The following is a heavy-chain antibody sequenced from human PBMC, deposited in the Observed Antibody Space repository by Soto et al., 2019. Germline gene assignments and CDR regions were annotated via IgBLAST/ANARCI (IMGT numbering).Heavy chain of an antibody. CDR3: ASGYDSSGYYLLNY. Sequence: PSETLSLTCTVSGGSISSYYCSWIRQPPGKGLEWIGYNYYTGSINYNPSLKSRVTISVDTSKNQFSLKLSSVTAADTAVYYCASGYDSSGYYLLNYWGQGTLVTVSS. V-gene: IGHV4-59*01. D-gene: IGHD3-22*01. J-gene: IGHJ4*02. CDR2: NYYTGSI. CDR1: GGSISSYY.